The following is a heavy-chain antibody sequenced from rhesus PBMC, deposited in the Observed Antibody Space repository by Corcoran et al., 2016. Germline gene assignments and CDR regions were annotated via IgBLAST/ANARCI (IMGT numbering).Heavy chain of an antibody. D-gene: IGHD3-9*01. CDR2: IGGSRGST. V-gene: IGHV4-127*01. CDR3: ARPYEDDYGYYYPGFDY. Sequence: QVQLQESGPGLVKPSETLSLTCAVSGYSIRSGYGWRWIRQAPGKGLGGIGYIGGSRGSTNYNPSLKRRVTISKDTSKNQFSLKLSSVTAADTAVYYCARPYEDDYGYYYPGFDYWGQEVLVTVSS. CDR1: GYSIRSGYG. J-gene: IGHJ4*01.